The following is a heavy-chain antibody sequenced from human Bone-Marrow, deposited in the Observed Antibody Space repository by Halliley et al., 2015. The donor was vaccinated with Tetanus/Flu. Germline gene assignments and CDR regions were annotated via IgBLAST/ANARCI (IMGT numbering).Heavy chain of an antibody. CDR3: ARCSGKFFTASFDY. Sequence: LEWIGYIYYNGTPNNNPSLKSRVTISLDTPKNQFSLRLTSVTAADTAVYYCARCSGKFFTASFDYWSPGALVTVSS. J-gene: IGHJ4*02. D-gene: IGHD2-15*01. CDR2: IYYNGTP. V-gene: IGHV4-59*01.